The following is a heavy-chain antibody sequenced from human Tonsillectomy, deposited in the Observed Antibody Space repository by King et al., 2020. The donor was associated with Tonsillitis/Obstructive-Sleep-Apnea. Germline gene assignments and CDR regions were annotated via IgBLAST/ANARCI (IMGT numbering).Heavy chain of an antibody. CDR1: GFTFSSYA. V-gene: IGHV3-30*04. CDR3: ERGHYYDSSGYYYVRAFDI. J-gene: IGHJ3*02. Sequence: VQLVESGGGVVQPGRSLRLSCAASGFTFSSYAMHWVRQAPGKGLEWVAVISYDGSNKYYADSVKGRFTISRDNSKNTLYLQMNSLRAEDTAVYYCERGHYYDSSGYYYVRAFDIWGQGTMVTVSS. CDR2: ISYDGSNK. D-gene: IGHD3-22*01.